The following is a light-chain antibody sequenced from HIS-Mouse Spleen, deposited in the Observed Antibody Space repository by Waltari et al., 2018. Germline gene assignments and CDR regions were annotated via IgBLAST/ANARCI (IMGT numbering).Light chain of an antibody. CDR1: QDISNY. V-gene: IGKV1-33*01. CDR2: DAS. CDR3: QQYDNLPLT. J-gene: IGKJ4*01. Sequence: DIQMTQSPSFLSASVGDRVTLTCQASQDISNYLNWYQQKPGKAPKLLIYDASNLETGVPSRFSGSGSGTDFTFTISSLQPEDIATYYCQQYDNLPLTFGGGTKVEIK.